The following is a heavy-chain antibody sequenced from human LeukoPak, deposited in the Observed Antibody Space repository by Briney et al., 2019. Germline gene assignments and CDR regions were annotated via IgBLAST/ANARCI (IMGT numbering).Heavy chain of an antibody. J-gene: IGHJ4*02. Sequence: ASVKVSCKASGYTFTSYGISRVRQAPGQGLEWMGWISAYNGNTNYAQKLQGRVTMTTDTSTSTAYMELRSLRSDDTAVYYCARDHLTALYCSSTSCYFRFDYWGQGTLVTVSS. CDR2: ISAYNGNT. D-gene: IGHD2-2*01. V-gene: IGHV1-18*01. CDR3: ARDHLTALYCSSTSCYFRFDY. CDR1: GYTFTSYG.